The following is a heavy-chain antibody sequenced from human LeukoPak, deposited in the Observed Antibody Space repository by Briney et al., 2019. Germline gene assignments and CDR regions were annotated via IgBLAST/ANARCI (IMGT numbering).Heavy chain of an antibody. Sequence: ASVKVSCKASGYTFTSYYIHWMRQAPGQGLEWMGMINPSGGSTSYAQKFQGRVTMTRDTSTSTVYMELSSLRSEDTAVYYCAKLGYSSGAYYFDFWGQGTLVAVSS. D-gene: IGHD6-19*01. V-gene: IGHV1-46*03. CDR1: GYTFTSYY. CDR2: INPSGGST. CDR3: AKLGYSSGAYYFDF. J-gene: IGHJ4*02.